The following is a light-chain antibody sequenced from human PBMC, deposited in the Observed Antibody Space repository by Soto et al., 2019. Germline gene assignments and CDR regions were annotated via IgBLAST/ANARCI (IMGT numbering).Light chain of an antibody. V-gene: IGKV2-30*02. CDR2: KVS. CDR3: MQGTHWPIT. J-gene: IGKJ5*01. Sequence: PLSPPVTLVQPPSISCRSNQSLVHSDGIAYFSWFQQRPGRSPRRLIYKVSNRDSGVPARFSGSGSGTDFALKISRVEAEDVGVYYCMQGTHWPITFGQGTRVEIK. CDR1: QSLVHSDGIAY.